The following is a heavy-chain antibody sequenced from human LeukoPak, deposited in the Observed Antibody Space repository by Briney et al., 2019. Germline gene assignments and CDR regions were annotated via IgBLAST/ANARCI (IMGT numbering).Heavy chain of an antibody. CDR1: GGTFSSYA. CDR3: ARDFTPQQLDNDAFDI. J-gene: IGHJ3*02. D-gene: IGHD6-13*01. Sequence: SVKVSCKASGGTFSSYAISWVRQAPGQGLEWMGGIIPIFGTANYAQKFQGRVTITADESTSTAYMELSSLRSEDTAVYYCARDFTPQQLDNDAFDIWGQGTMVTVSS. V-gene: IGHV1-69*01. CDR2: IIPIFGTA.